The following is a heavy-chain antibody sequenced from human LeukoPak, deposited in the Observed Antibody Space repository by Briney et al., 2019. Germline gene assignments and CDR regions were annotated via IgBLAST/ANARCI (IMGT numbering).Heavy chain of an antibody. Sequence: GGSLRLSCAASGFTLSSYWMSWVRQAPGKGLEWVANIKQDGSEKYCVDSVKGRFTISRDNAKNSLYLQMNSLRAEDTAVYYCARDTVSSGWTRWGQGTLVTVSS. J-gene: IGHJ4*02. CDR3: ARDTVSSGWTR. CDR1: GFTLSSYW. CDR2: IKQDGSEK. V-gene: IGHV3-7*01. D-gene: IGHD6-19*01.